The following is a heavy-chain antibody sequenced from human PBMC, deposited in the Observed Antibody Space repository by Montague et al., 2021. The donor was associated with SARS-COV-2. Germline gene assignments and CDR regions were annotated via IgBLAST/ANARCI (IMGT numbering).Heavy chain of an antibody. CDR1: GFTFSSYG. V-gene: IGHV3-33*01. CDR2: IRSDGNNK. Sequence: SLRLSCAASGFTFSSYGMHWVRQAPGKGLEWVAVIRSDGNNKYYADSVKGRFTISRDNSKNTLYLQMNSLRAEDTAVYYCAREAGIIGMVISPLFYWGQGTLVTVSS. J-gene: IGHJ4*02. D-gene: IGHD3-22*01. CDR3: AREAGIIGMVISPLFY.